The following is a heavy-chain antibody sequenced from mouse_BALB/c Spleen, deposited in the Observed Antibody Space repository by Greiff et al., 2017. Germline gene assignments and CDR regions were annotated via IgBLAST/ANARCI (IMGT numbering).Heavy chain of an antibody. D-gene: IGHD1-1*01. CDR2: IYPGDGDT. V-gene: IGHV1-80*01. J-gene: IGHJ4*01. CDR1: GYAFSSSW. Sequence: QVQLQQSGAELVRPGSSVKISCKASGYAFSSSWMNWVKQRPGQGLEWIGRIYPGDGDTNYNGKFKGKATLTADKSSSTAYMQLSSLTSVDSAVYFCARDYGSQDAMDYWGQGTSVTVSS. CDR3: ARDYGSQDAMDY.